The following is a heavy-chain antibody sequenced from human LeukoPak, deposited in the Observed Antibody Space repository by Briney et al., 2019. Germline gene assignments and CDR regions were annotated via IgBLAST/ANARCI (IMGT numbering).Heavy chain of an antibody. CDR3: AADRNSAYHLYYLDY. CDR1: GFTFTSSA. D-gene: IGHD5-12*01. CDR2: IVVGSGNT. Sequence: SVKVSCKASGFTFTSSAVQWVRQARGQRLEWIGWIVVGSGNTNYAQKFQERVTITRDMSTSTAYMELSSLRSENTAVYYCAADRNSAYHLYYLDYWGREPLFTFSS. J-gene: IGHJ4*02. V-gene: IGHV1-58*01.